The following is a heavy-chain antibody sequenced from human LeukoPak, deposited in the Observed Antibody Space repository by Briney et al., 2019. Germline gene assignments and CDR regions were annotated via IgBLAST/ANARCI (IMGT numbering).Heavy chain of an antibody. Sequence: SETQSLTCTVSGGSISSSSYYWGWIRQPPGKGLEWIGTIYYSGSTYYNPSLKSRVTISVDTSNDQFSLKLSSVTAADTAVYYCATYCSSTSCPHRRAFDIWGQGTMVTVSS. D-gene: IGHD2-2*01. J-gene: IGHJ3*02. CDR3: ATYCSSTSCPHRRAFDI. CDR1: GGSISSSSYY. V-gene: IGHV4-39*01. CDR2: IYYSGST.